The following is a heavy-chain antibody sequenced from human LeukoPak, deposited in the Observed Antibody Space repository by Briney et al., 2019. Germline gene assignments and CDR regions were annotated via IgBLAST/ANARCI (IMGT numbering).Heavy chain of an antibody. J-gene: IGHJ4*02. D-gene: IGHD3-22*01. Sequence: PGGSLRLSCAASGFTFSSYSMNWVRQAPGKGLEWVSSISSSSSYIYYADSVKGRFTISRDNAKNSLYLQMNSLRAEDTAVYYCARDLRYYYDSSGFDYWGQGTLVTVS. CDR1: GFTFSSYS. CDR2: ISSSSSYI. CDR3: ARDLRYYYDSSGFDY. V-gene: IGHV3-21*01.